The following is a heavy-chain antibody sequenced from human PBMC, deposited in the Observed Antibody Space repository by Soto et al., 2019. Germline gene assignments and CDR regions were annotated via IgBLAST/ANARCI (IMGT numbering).Heavy chain of an antibody. CDR1: GFTFSSYA. Sequence: GGSLRLSCAASGFTFSSYAMNWVRQAPGKGLEWVSIISGSGDSTYYADSVKGRFTISRDNTKNTLYLQMNSLRAEDTAVYYCANKFFSGSGSYRGWLDPWGQGTLVTVSS. V-gene: IGHV3-23*01. J-gene: IGHJ5*02. CDR3: ANKFFSGSGSYRGWLDP. CDR2: ISGSGDST. D-gene: IGHD3-10*01.